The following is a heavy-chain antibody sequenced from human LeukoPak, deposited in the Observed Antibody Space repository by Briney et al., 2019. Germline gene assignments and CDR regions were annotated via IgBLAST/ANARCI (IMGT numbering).Heavy chain of an antibody. V-gene: IGHV1-69*13. Sequence: SVKVSCKASGGTFSSYAISWVRQAPGQGLEWMGGIIPIIGTANYAQKFQGRVTITADESTSTAYMELSSLRSEDTAVYYCARNFIAAAGTTFDYWGQGTLVTVSS. J-gene: IGHJ4*02. D-gene: IGHD6-13*01. CDR3: ARNFIAAAGTTFDY. CDR1: GGTFSSYA. CDR2: IIPIIGTA.